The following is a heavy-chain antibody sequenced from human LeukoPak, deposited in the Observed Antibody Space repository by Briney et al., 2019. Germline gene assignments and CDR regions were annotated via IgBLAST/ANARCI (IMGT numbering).Heavy chain of an antibody. V-gene: IGHV4-39*07. J-gene: IGHJ6*02. CDR2: IYYSGST. CDR3: ARGPRGGYCSGGSCYPRYYYYGMDV. D-gene: IGHD2-15*01. CDR1: GGSTGSSSSY. Sequence: SETLSLTCTVSGGSTGSSSSYWDWIRQPPRKGLEWIGSIYYSGSTYYNPSLKSRVTISVDTSKNQFSLKLSSVTAADTAVYYCARGPRGGYCSGGSCYPRYYYYGMDVWGQGTTVTVSS.